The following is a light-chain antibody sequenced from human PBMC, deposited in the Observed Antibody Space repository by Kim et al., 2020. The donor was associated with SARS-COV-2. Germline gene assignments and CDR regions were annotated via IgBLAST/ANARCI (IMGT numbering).Light chain of an antibody. Sequence: DIQMTQSPSFLSASIGDRVTISCRSSQRISDYLNWYQQKPGKAPKLLVFAATSLQSGVPSRFSGSGSGTDFTLTVSSLQPEDFAIYYCQQSYSTPRTFGQGTNLEI. CDR2: AAT. CDR3: QQSYSTPRT. V-gene: IGKV1-39*01. CDR1: QRISDY. J-gene: IGKJ2*01.